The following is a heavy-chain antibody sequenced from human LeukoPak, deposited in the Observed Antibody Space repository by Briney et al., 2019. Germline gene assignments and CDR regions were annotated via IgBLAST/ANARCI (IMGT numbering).Heavy chain of an antibody. D-gene: IGHD6-19*01. CDR2: IYYSGST. Sequence: SETLSLTCTVSGGSISSYYWSWIRQPPGKGPEWIGYIYYSGSTTYNPSLKSRVTISVDTSKNQFSLKLSSVTAADTAVYYCARRWYSSGWIDAFDIWGQGTMVTVSS. V-gene: IGHV4-59*08. CDR1: GGSISSYY. CDR3: ARRWYSSGWIDAFDI. J-gene: IGHJ3*02.